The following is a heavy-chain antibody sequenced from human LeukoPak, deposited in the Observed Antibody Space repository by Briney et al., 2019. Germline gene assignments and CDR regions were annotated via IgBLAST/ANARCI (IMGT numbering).Heavy chain of an antibody. D-gene: IGHD6-6*01. J-gene: IGHJ4*02. CDR1: GFTFSSYG. CDR3: ARVPSIAARPGLDY. V-gene: IGHV3-30*02. CDR2: IRYDGSNK. Sequence: QPGGSLRLSCAASGFTFSSYGMHWVRQAPGKGLEWVAFIRYDGSNKYYADSVKGRFTISRDNTKNSLYLQMNSLRAEDTAVYYCARVPSIAARPGLDYWGQGTLVTVSS.